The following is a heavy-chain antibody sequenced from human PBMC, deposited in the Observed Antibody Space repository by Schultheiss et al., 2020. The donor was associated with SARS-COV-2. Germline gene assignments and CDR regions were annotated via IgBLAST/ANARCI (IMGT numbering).Heavy chain of an antibody. V-gene: IGHV3-48*01. CDR1: GFTFSSYS. J-gene: IGHJ3*02. D-gene: IGHD3-3*01. CDR3: ARYPSNRRDFWSGYYSTDDAFDI. CDR2: ISSSSSTI. Sequence: LSLTCAASGFTFSSYSMNWVRQAPGKGLEWVSYISSSSSTIYYADSVKGRFTISRDNAKNSLYLQMNSLRAEDTAVYYCARYPSNRRDFWSGYYSTDDAFDIWGQGTMVTVSS.